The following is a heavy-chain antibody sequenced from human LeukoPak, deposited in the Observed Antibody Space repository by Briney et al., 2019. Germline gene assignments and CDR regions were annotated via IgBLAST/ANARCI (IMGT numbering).Heavy chain of an antibody. D-gene: IGHD2-15*01. CDR1: GFTFSNYW. CDR3: AKDPCDGGSCYSFDY. CDR2: IWYDGSNK. J-gene: IGHJ4*02. V-gene: IGHV3-33*06. Sequence: EPGGSLRLSCGASGFTFSNYWMHWVRQAPGKGLEWVAVIWYDGSNKYYADSVKGRFTISRDNSKNTLYLQMNSLRAEDTAVYYCAKDPCDGGSCYSFDYWGQGTLVTVSS.